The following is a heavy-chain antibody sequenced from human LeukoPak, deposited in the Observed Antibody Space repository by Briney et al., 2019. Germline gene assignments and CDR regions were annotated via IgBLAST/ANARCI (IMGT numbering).Heavy chain of an antibody. D-gene: IGHD6-19*01. V-gene: IGHV4-4*02. CDR3: ASLAVAGHFDY. Sequence: SGTLSLTCAVSGGSISSSNWWSWVRQPPGKGLEWIGQIYHSGSTNYNPSLKSRVTMSVDTSKNQFSLKLSSVTAADTAVYYCASLAVAGHFDYWGQGTLVTVSS. CDR1: GGSISSSNW. J-gene: IGHJ4*02. CDR2: IYHSGST.